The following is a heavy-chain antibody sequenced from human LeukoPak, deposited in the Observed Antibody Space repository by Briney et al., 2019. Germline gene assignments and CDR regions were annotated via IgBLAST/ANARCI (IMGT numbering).Heavy chain of an antibody. CDR1: GFTFSSYG. D-gene: IGHD6-13*01. CDR3: AKVAYSSSWYRLYYFDY. CDR2: ISYDGSNK. V-gene: IGHV3-30*18. J-gene: IGHJ4*02. Sequence: GGSLRLSCAASGFTFSSYGMHWVRQAPGKGLEWVAVISYDGSNKYYADSVKGRFTISRGNSKNTLYLQMNSLRAEDTAVYYCAKVAYSSSWYRLYYFDYWGQGTLVTVSS.